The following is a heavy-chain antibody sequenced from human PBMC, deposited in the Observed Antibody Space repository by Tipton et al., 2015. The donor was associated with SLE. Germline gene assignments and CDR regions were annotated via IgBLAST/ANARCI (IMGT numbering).Heavy chain of an antibody. D-gene: IGHD6-6*01. V-gene: IGHV1-46*01. CDR1: GYTLTSYF. CDR3: ARELPHSCWSDP. CDR2: INPGGDSA. J-gene: IGHJ5*02. Sequence: QLVQSGAEVKKPGASAKVSCKASGYTLTSYFFHWVRQAPGQGLEWMGIINPGGDSATYAQKFLGRVTMTKDTSTSTVHMELRSLTSDDTAIYYCARELPHSCWSDPWGQGTLVTVSS.